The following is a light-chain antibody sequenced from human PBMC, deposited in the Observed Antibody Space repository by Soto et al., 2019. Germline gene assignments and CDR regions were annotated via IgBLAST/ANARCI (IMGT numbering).Light chain of an antibody. V-gene: IGKV3-15*01. CDR2: GAS. CDR3: QQYSNWPPAWT. CDR1: QSVGIN. Sequence: EIVVTQSPATLSVSPGERATLSCRASQSVGINLAWYQQKPGQAPSLLIYGASTRATGIPARFSGSGSGTEFTLTISSLQSEDFAGYHCQQYSNWPPAWTFGQGTKVEIK. J-gene: IGKJ1*01.